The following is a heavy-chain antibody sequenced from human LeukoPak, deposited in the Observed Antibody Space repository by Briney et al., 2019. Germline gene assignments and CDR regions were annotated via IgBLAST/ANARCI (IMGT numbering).Heavy chain of an antibody. V-gene: IGHV1-8*01. CDR2: MNPNSGNT. D-gene: IGHD2-15*01. Sequence: GAAVKVSCKASGYTFTSYDINWVRQATVQGLEWMGWMNPNSGNTGYAQKFQGRVTMTRNTSISTAYMGLSSLRSEDTAVYYCARAGGYCGRISCPYYFDYWGQGSLVAVSS. CDR3: ARAGGYCGRISCPYYFDY. J-gene: IGHJ4*02. CDR1: GYTFTSYD.